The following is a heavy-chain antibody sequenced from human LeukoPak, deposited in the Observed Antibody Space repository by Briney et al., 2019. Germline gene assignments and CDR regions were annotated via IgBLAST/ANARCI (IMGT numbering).Heavy chain of an antibody. V-gene: IGHV1-8*01. CDR1: GYTFTSYD. D-gene: IGHD3-10*01. Sequence: GASVKVSCKASGYTFTSYDINWVRQATGQGLEWMGWMNPNSGNTGYAQKFQGRVTMTRDTSTSTVYMELSSLRSEDTAVYYCASQGSMVRGAHYYMDVWGKGTTVTVSS. J-gene: IGHJ6*03. CDR2: MNPNSGNT. CDR3: ASQGSMVRGAHYYMDV.